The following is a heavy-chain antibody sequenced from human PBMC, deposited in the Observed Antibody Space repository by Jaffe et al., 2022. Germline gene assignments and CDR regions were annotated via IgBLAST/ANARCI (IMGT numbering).Heavy chain of an antibody. CDR2: IYYSGST. Sequence: QVQLQESGPGLVKPSETLSLTCTVSGGSISSYYWSWIRQPPGKGLEWIGYIYYSGSTNYNPSLKSRVTISVDTSKNQFSLKLSSVTAADTAVYYCARDLVGYCSGGSCYHPGHYYYYYMDVWGKGTTVTVSS. CDR3: ARDLVGYCSGGSCYHPGHYYYYYMDV. J-gene: IGHJ6*03. D-gene: IGHD2-15*01. CDR1: GGSISSYY. V-gene: IGHV4-59*01.